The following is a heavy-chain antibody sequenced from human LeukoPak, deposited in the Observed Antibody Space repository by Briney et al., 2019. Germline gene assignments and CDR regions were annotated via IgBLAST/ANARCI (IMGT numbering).Heavy chain of an antibody. Sequence: ASVKVSCKASGFRFSSFGVSWVRQAPGQGLEWMGWISTYFGVTHYAEKFGDRVIMTIDTSTTTAYMELRSLRYDDTAAYYCARDSDYSGNGNGDWFDPWGQGTVVTVSS. CDR2: ISTYFGVT. J-gene: IGHJ5*02. CDR1: GFRFSSFG. D-gene: IGHD4-11*01. CDR3: ARDSDYSGNGNGDWFDP. V-gene: IGHV1-18*04.